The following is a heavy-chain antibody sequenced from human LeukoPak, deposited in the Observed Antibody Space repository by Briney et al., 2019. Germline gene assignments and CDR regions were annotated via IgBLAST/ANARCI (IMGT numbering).Heavy chain of an antibody. Sequence: SETLSLTCTVSGGSISSYYWSWIRQPPGKGLEWIGYIYYSGSTNYNPSLKSRVTISVDTSKNQFSLKLSSVTAADTAVYYCARHGWPDSSSWYPPPYYYYGMDVWGQGATVTVSS. D-gene: IGHD6-13*01. V-gene: IGHV4-59*08. J-gene: IGHJ6*02. CDR2: IYYSGST. CDR3: ARHGWPDSSSWYPPPYYYYGMDV. CDR1: GGSISSYY.